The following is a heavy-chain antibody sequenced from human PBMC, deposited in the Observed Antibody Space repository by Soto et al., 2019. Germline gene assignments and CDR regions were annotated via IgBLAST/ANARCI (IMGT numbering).Heavy chain of an antibody. CDR1: GFSLSTSGVG. CDR3: AHTSQWLVRFRRDKPSGFDY. D-gene: IGHD6-19*01. CDR2: IYWDDDK. J-gene: IGHJ4*02. V-gene: IGHV2-5*02. Sequence: SGPTLVNPTQTLTLTCTFSGFSLSTSGVGVGWIRQPPGKALEWLALIYWDDDKRYSPSLKSRPTITKDTSKNQVVLTMTNMDPVDTATYYCAHTSQWLVRFRRDKPSGFDYWGQGTLVTVSS.